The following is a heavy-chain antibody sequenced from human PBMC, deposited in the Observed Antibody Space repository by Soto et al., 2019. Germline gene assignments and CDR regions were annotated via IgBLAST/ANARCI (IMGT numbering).Heavy chain of an antibody. CDR3: ARVLRFLEWSDPGYYYFSRGV. V-gene: IGHV4-59*01. J-gene: IGHJ6*03. CDR2: IYYSGST. Sequence: SETLSLPCTVSGGSISSYYWSWIRQPPGKGLERIGYIYYSGSTNHNPSLKSRVTIAVGTAKNQLSLLWSSVTAADTAVNYCARVLRFLEWSDPGYYYFSRGVWGNGTTVT. D-gene: IGHD3-3*01. CDR1: GGSISSYY.